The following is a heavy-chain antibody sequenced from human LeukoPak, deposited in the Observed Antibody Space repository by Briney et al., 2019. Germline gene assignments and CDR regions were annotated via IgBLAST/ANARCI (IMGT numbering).Heavy chain of an antibody. CDR1: GFTFSNAW. J-gene: IGHJ4*02. V-gene: IGHV3-15*01. Sequence: GGSLRLSCAASGFTFSNAWMSWVRQAPGKGLEWVGRIKSKTDGGTTDYAAPVKGRFTISRDDSKNTLYLQMNSLKTEDTAVYYRTTGEADIVVVPAAIVFDYWGQGTLVTVSS. CDR2: IKSKTDGGTT. D-gene: IGHD2-2*02. CDR3: TTGEADIVVVPAAIVFDY.